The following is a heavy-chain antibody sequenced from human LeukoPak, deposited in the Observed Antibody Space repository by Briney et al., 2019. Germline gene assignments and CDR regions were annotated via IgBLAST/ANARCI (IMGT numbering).Heavy chain of an antibody. CDR2: IYYSGST. D-gene: IGHD5-24*01. CDR3: AREMGMATTFYFDY. V-gene: IGHV4-61*05. Sequence: SETLSLTCSVSGGSISSRSYFWGWIRQPPGKGLEWIGYIYYSGSTNYNPSLKSRVTISVDTSKNQFSLKLSSVTAADTAVYYCAREMGMATTFYFDYWGQGTLVTVSS. J-gene: IGHJ4*02. CDR1: GGSISSRSYF.